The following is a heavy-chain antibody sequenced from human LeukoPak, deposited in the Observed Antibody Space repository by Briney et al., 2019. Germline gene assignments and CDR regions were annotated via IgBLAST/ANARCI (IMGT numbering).Heavy chain of an antibody. J-gene: IGHJ4*02. Sequence: PSETLSLTCTVSVGSINTYYWGWSRQTPGKGLEWIGYIYSRGSTNYNPSLKSRVTISVDTSKNQFSLKLTSVTAADTAVYYCARGFDDYDVLLGYEYWGQGILVTVSS. D-gene: IGHD3-9*01. V-gene: IGHV4-59*01. CDR1: VGSINTYY. CDR2: IYSRGST. CDR3: ARGFDDYDVLLGYEY.